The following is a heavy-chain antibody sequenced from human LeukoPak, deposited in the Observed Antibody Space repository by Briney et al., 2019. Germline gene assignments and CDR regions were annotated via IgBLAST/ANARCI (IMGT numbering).Heavy chain of an antibody. V-gene: IGHV4-61*02. J-gene: IGHJ5*02. CDR2: IYTSGST. CDR3: ARDGAAVRFLEWLSDTWIDP. Sequence: SETLSLTCTVSGGSISSGSYYWSWIRQPAGKGLEWIGRIYTSGSTNYNPSLKSRVTISVDTSKNQFSLKLSSVTAADTAVYYCARDGAAVRFLEWLSDTWIDPWGQGTLVTVSS. CDR1: GGSISSGSYY. D-gene: IGHD3-3*01.